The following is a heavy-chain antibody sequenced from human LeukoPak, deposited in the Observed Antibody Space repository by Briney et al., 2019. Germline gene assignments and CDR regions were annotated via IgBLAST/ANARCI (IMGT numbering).Heavy chain of an antibody. CDR3: ARDKGDYGSGSYGFDY. J-gene: IGHJ4*02. D-gene: IGHD3-10*01. V-gene: IGHV3-21*06. CDR1: GFTFSSYS. CDR2: ISSSSSYI. Sequence: SGGSLRLSCAASGFTFSSYSMHWFRQASGKGLEWVSSISSSSSYIYYADSVKGRFTISRDNAKNSLYLQMTSLRAEDTAVYYCARDKGDYGSGSYGFDYWGQGTLVTVSS.